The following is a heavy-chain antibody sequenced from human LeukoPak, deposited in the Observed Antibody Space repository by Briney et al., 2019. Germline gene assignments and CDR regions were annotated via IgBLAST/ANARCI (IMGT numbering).Heavy chain of an antibody. J-gene: IGHJ4*02. CDR1: GGSISSSSYY. CDR3: ARRMVRGTIDY. V-gene: IGHV4-39*01. Sequence: SETLSLTCTVSGGSISSSSYYWGWIRQPPGKGLEWIGSIYYSGSTYYNPSLKSRVTISVDTSKNQFSLKLSSVTAADTAVYYCARRMVRGTIDYWGQGTLVTVSS. D-gene: IGHD3-10*01. CDR2: IYYSGST.